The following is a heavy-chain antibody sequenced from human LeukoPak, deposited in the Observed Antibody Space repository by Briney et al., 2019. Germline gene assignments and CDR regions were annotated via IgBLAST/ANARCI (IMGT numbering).Heavy chain of an antibody. CDR2: IYWDDDK. Sequence: SGPTLVNPTQTLTLTCTFSGFSLRTSGVGVGWIRQPPGKALEWLALIYWDDDKRYSPSLKSRLTITKDTSKNQVVLTMTNMDPVDTATYYCATTEAIITSAYIEYFQHWGQGTLVTVSS. J-gene: IGHJ1*01. V-gene: IGHV2-5*02. D-gene: IGHD3-22*01. CDR1: GFSLRTSGVG. CDR3: ATTEAIITSAYIEYFQH.